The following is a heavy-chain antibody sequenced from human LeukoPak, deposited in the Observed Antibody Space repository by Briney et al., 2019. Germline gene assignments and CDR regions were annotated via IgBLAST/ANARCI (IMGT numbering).Heavy chain of an antibody. J-gene: IGHJ5*02. D-gene: IGHD3-10*01. V-gene: IGHV4-34*01. CDR2: INHSGST. CDR3: ARGFAYYGSGSYYRNWFDP. CDR1: GVSFSGYY. Sequence: SETLSLTCAVYGVSFSGYYWSWIRQPPGKGLEWIGEINHSGSTNYNPSLKSRVTISVDTSKNQFSLKLSSVTAADTAVYYCARGFAYYGSGSYYRNWFDPWGQGTLVTVSS.